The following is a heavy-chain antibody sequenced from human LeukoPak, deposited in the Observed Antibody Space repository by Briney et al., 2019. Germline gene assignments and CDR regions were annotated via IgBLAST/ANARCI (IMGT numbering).Heavy chain of an antibody. CDR2: ISGSGGST. V-gene: IGHV3-23*01. D-gene: IGHD5-18*01. CDR3: AKAYSYSYGGYDAFDI. J-gene: IGHJ3*02. CDR1: GFTFSSYG. Sequence: GGSLRLSCAASGFTFSSYGMSWVRQAPGKGLEWVSAISGSGGSTYYADSVKGRFTISRDNSKNTLYLQMNSLRAEDTAVYYCAKAYSYSYGGYDAFDIWGQGTMVTVSS.